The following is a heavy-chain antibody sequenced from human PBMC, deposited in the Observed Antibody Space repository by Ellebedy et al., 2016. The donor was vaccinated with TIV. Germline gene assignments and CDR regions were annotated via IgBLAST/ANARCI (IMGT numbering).Heavy chain of an antibody. CDR1: GFTFTSYY. Sequence: AASVKVSCKASGFTFTSYYMHWARQAPGQGLEWMGIINPSGGDTSYTQKFQGRVTMTRDTSTSTVYMELSSLRSEDTAVYYCASDYGGTTADGGYVYWGQGTLVTVSS. J-gene: IGHJ4*02. CDR3: ASDYGGTTADGGYVY. V-gene: IGHV1-46*01. CDR2: INPSGGDT. D-gene: IGHD4-17*01.